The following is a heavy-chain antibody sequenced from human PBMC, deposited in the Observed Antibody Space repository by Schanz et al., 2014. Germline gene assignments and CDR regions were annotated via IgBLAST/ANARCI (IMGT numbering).Heavy chain of an antibody. CDR1: GYTFTGYS. Sequence: QVQLFPSLAYVNKPGASVKVSCKASGYTFTGYSMHWVRQAPGQGLEWMGRINPNSGGTNYAQKFQGRVTMTRDTSISTVYMELTRLTFDDTAIYYCARDSDVSKYNLFDSWGQGTLVTVSS. J-gene: IGHJ5*01. CDR2: INPNSGGT. CDR3: ARDSDVSKYNLFDS. V-gene: IGHV1-2*06.